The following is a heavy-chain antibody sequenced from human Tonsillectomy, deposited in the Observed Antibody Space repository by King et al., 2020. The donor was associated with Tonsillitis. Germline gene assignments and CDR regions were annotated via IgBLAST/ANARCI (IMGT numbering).Heavy chain of an antibody. Sequence: EVQLVESGGGLVQPGGSLRLSCAGSGFTFSNYAMSWVRQAPGKGLEWVSAISNSGASTYHADSVKGRFTISRDNSKNTLYLQMNSLRAEDTAIYYCAKEPVGANPFGEYFQYWGQGTLVTVSS. CDR3: AKEPVGANPFGEYFQY. V-gene: IGHV3-23*04. CDR2: ISNSGAST. CDR1: GFTFSNYA. J-gene: IGHJ1*01. D-gene: IGHD1-26*01.